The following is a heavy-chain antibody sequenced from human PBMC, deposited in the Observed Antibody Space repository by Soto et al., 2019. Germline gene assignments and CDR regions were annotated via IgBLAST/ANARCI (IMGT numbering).Heavy chain of an antibody. CDR1: GFSFVSYS. Sequence: PGGSLRLSCAASGFSFVSYSMNWVRQAPGKGLEWVASISGRNSYIYYADSVRGRFTISTDNAKSSLYLQMNSLRTEDTAVYYCARDRDTMVRGVANYWGQGTLVTVSS. D-gene: IGHD3-10*01. CDR3: ARDRDTMVRGVANY. J-gene: IGHJ4*02. V-gene: IGHV3-21*06. CDR2: ISGRNSYI.